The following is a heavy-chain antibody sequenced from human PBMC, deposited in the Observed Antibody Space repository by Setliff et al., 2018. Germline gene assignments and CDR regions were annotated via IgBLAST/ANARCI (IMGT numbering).Heavy chain of an antibody. D-gene: IGHD3-10*01. J-gene: IGHJ1*01. V-gene: IGHV3-7*03. CDR1: GFTFSDYY. CDR3: AERLDGSGSHYSTLYH. CDR2: IKQDGSEK. Sequence: GGSLRLSCAASGFTFSDYYMSWIRQAPGKGLEWVANIKQDGSEKYYVDSVKGRFTISRDNAKNSLYLQMNSLSAEDTAVYYCAERLDGSGSHYSTLYHWGPGTLVTVSS.